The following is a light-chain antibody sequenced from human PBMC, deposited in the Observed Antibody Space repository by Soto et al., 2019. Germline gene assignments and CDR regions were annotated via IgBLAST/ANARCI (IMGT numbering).Light chain of an antibody. J-gene: IGKJ4*01. CDR2: DAS. CDR1: QSVSSY. Sequence: EIVLTQSPATLSLSPGERATLSRRASQSVSSYLAWYQQKPGQAPRLLIYDASNRATGIPARFSGSGSGTDFTLTVSSLDPEDFAVYYCQPRSNWPTFGGGTQLDIK. CDR3: QPRSNWPT. V-gene: IGKV3-11*01.